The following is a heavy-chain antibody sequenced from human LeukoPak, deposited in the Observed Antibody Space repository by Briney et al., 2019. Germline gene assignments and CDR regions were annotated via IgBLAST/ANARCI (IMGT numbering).Heavy chain of an antibody. CDR3: ARVNGDYGYFDY. J-gene: IGHJ4*02. Sequence: GASVKVSCKASGGTFSSYAISWVRQAPGQGLEWMGRIIPIFGTANYAQKFQGRVTITTDEPTSTAYMELSSLRSEDTAVYYCARVNGDYGYFDYWGQGTLVTVSS. CDR1: GGTFSSYA. CDR2: IIPIFGTA. V-gene: IGHV1-69*05. D-gene: IGHD4-17*01.